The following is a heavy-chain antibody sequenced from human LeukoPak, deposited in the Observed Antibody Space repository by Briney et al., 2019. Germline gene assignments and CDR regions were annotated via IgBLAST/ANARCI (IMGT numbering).Heavy chain of an antibody. CDR2: ISAYNGNT. V-gene: IGHV1-18*01. CDR1: GYTFTSYG. CDR3: AGDPEYRIAVAGKRGRYFDY. Sequence: ASVKVSCKASGYTFTSYGISWVRQAPGQGLEWMGWISAYNGNTNYAQKLQGRVTMTTDTSTSTAYMELRSLRSDDTAVYYCAGDPEYRIAVAGKRGRYFDYWGQGTLVTVSS. J-gene: IGHJ4*02. D-gene: IGHD6-19*01.